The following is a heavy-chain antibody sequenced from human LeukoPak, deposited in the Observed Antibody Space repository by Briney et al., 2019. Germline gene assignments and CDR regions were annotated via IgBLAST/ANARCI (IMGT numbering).Heavy chain of an antibody. Sequence: GGSLRLSCAASGFTFSTYAMHWVRQAPGKGLEWVAFIRYDGSNKYYADSVKGRFTISRDNSKNTLYLQMNSLRAEDTAVYYCARGEQQYWGQGTLVTVSS. CDR2: IRYDGSNK. V-gene: IGHV3-30*02. CDR1: GFTFSTYA. CDR3: ARGEQQY. J-gene: IGHJ4*02. D-gene: IGHD3-16*01.